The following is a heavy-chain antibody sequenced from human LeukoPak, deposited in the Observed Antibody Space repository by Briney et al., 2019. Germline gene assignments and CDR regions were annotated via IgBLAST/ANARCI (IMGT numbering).Heavy chain of an antibody. D-gene: IGHD2-15*01. CDR2: ISSSSYI. Sequence: GGSLRLSCAASGFTFSSYSMNWVRQAPGKGLEWVSSISSSSYIYYADSVKGRFTISRDNAKNSLYLQMNSLRAEDTAVYYCARVPRDCSGGSCYNYWGQGTLVTASS. V-gene: IGHV3-21*01. CDR1: GFTFSSYS. CDR3: ARVPRDCSGGSCYNY. J-gene: IGHJ4*02.